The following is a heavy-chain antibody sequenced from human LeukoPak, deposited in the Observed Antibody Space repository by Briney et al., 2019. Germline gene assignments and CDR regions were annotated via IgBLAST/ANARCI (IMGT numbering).Heavy chain of an antibody. V-gene: IGHV3-23*01. J-gene: IGHJ4*02. CDR1: GFTFSNYA. CDR2: ISGSGDST. CDR3: ALKRSSSGLD. Sequence: GGSLRLSCAASGFTFSNYAMRWVRQAPGKGLEWVSGISGSGDSTYYADSVKGRFTISRDNSKNTLYLQMNSQRAEDTAVYYCALKRSSSGLDWGQGTLVTVSS. D-gene: IGHD6-13*01.